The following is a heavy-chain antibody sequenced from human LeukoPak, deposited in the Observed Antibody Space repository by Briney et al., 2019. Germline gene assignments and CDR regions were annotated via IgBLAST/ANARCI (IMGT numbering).Heavy chain of an antibody. D-gene: IGHD6-6*01. V-gene: IGHV1-24*01. CDR2: FDPEDGET. CDR3: ATEGYSSSSEYYYYYMDV. J-gene: IGHJ6*03. Sequence: ASVKVSCKVSGYTLTELSMHWVRQAPGKGLEWLGGFDPEDGETIYAQKFQGRVTMTEDASTDTAYMELSSLRSEDTAVYYCATEGYSSSSEYYYYYMDVWGKGTTVTVSS. CDR1: GYTLTELS.